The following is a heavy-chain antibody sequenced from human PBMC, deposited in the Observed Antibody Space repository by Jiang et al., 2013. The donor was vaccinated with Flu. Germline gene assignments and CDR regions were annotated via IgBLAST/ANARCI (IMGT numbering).Heavy chain of an antibody. CDR1: GLSFPKYW. V-gene: IGHV5-10-1*01. Sequence: RISCSGAGLSFPKYWISWVRQMPGEGLEWMGRINPSDSGTRYSPSFEGHVTISVDKSITTAYLQWTSLKASDTAMYYCARHLSLRDSEVPAFDYWGQGTLVTVSS. D-gene: IGHD3-9*01. J-gene: IGHJ4*02. CDR2: INPSDSGT. CDR3: ARHLSLRDSEVPAFDY.